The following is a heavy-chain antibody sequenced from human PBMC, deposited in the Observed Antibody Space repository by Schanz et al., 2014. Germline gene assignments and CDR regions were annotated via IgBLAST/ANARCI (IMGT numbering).Heavy chain of an antibody. D-gene: IGHD2-21*01. Sequence: EVQLVESGGGLVQPGESLRLSCAVSGFSFSSYSMSWVRQAPGKGLEWIAYISSGGTTIYYADSVKGRFTISRDNAKNSLYLQMHSLRAEDTAVYYCARGRSLGWCDYWGQGTLVTVSS. CDR3: ARGRSLGWCDY. CDR2: ISSGGTTI. V-gene: IGHV3-48*01. J-gene: IGHJ4*02. CDR1: GFSFSSYS.